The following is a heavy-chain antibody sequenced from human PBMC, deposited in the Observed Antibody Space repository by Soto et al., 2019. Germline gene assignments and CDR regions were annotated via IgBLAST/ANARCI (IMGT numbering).Heavy chain of an antibody. CDR3: ARDSIPRADLLWFGNYYMDV. V-gene: IGHV1-69*04. CDR1: GGTFSSYT. J-gene: IGHJ6*03. CDR2: IIPILGIA. Sequence: ASVKVSCKASGGTFSSYTISWVRQAPGQGLEWMGRIIPILGIANYAQKFQGRVTITADKSTSTAYMELSSLRSEDTAVYYCARDSIPRADLLWFGNYYMDVWGKGTTVTVSS. D-gene: IGHD3-10*01.